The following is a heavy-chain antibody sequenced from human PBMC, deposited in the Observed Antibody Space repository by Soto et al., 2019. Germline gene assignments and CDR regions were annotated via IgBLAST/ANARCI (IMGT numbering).Heavy chain of an antibody. CDR1: GGTFSSYT. CDR2: IIPILGIA. D-gene: IGHD6-19*01. V-gene: IGHV1-69*02. CDR3: ARGKAVAGGVPYYYYGMDV. J-gene: IGHJ6*02. Sequence: QVQLVQSGAEVKKPGSSVKVSCKASGGTFSSYTISWVRQAPGQGLEWMGRIIPILGIANYAQKFQGRVTITADKSTSTAYMELSSLRSEDTAVYYCARGKAVAGGVPYYYYGMDVWGQGTTVTVSS.